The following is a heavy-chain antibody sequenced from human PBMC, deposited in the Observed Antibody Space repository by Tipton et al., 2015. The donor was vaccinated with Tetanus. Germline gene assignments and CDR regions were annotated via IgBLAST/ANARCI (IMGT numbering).Heavy chain of an antibody. V-gene: IGHV4-59*01. J-gene: IGHJ4*02. D-gene: IGHD6-13*01. CDR1: GGSFSGYY. CDR2: IYYSGST. CDR3: ARGGVAAAGGGLDY. Sequence: TLSLTCAVYGGSFSGYYCTWIRQSPGKGLEWIGYIYYSGSTNYNPSLKSRVTISVDTSKNQFSLKLSSVTAADTAVYYCARGGVAAAGGGLDYWGQGTLVTVSS.